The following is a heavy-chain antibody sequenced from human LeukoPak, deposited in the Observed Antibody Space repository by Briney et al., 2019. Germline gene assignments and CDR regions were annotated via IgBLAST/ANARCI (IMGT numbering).Heavy chain of an antibody. V-gene: IGHV4-59*12. CDR2: IYYSGST. Sequence: PSETLSLTCTVSGGSISNYYWSWIRQPPGKGLEWIGYIYYSGSTNYNPSLKSRVTISVDTSKNQFSLKLSSLTAADTAVYYCAREFDYEGVDPWGQGTLVTVSS. J-gene: IGHJ5*02. CDR3: AREFDYEGVDP. CDR1: GGSISNYY. D-gene: IGHD4-17*01.